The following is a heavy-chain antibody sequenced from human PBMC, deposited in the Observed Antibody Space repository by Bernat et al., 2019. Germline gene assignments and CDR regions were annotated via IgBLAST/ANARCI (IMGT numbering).Heavy chain of an antibody. CDR3: AREASGYSSGWYLGWFDP. Sequence: EVQLVESGGGLVKPGGSLRLSCAASGFTFSSYSMNWVRQAPGKGLEWVSSISSSSSYIYYADSVKGRFTISRDNAKNSLYLKMNSLRAEDTAVYYCAREASGYSSGWYLGWFDPWGQGTLVTVSS. V-gene: IGHV3-21*01. CDR1: GFTFSSYS. D-gene: IGHD6-19*01. J-gene: IGHJ5*02. CDR2: ISSSSSYI.